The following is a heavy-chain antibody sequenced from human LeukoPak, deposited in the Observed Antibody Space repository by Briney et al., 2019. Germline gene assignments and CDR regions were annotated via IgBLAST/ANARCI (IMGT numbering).Heavy chain of an antibody. V-gene: IGHV4-34*01. CDR3: ARGGYYDSSSYYQPLDY. Sequence: SETLSLTCAVYGGSFSGYFWSWIRQPPGKGLEWNGEINHGGSTNYNPSLKSRVIISVDTSKNQFSLKLSSVTAADTAVYYCARGGYYDSSSYYQPLDYWGQGTLVTVSS. CDR2: INHGGST. J-gene: IGHJ4*02. D-gene: IGHD3-22*01. CDR1: GGSFSGYF.